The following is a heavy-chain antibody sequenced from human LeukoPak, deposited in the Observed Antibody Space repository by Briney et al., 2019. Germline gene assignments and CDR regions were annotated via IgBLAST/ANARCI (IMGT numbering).Heavy chain of an antibody. D-gene: IGHD6-19*01. Sequence: SETLCLTCTASGVSISSYYLSWVRQPPGKGLEWIGYIYYSGSTNYNPSLKSRVTISVDTSKNQFSLKLSSVTAADTAVYYCARGDIIAVAGTEVFDYWGQGTLVTVSS. J-gene: IGHJ4*02. CDR3: ARGDIIAVAGTEVFDY. CDR1: GVSISSYY. V-gene: IGHV4-59*01. CDR2: IYYSGST.